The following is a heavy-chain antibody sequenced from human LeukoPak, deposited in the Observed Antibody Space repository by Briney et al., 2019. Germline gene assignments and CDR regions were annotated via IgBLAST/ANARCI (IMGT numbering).Heavy chain of an antibody. D-gene: IGHD4-17*01. V-gene: IGHV1-2*04. CDR2: INPNSGGT. J-gene: IGHJ3*02. CDR1: RYTVTGYY. Sequence: GASVKVSPKAPRYTVTGYYICCVRHAPGQGLEWGGWINPNSGGTNYAQKLQGWVTMTSDTSISTAYMELSRLRSDDTAVYYCAREVAVTTSADAFDIWGQGTMVTVSS. CDR3: AREVAVTTSADAFDI.